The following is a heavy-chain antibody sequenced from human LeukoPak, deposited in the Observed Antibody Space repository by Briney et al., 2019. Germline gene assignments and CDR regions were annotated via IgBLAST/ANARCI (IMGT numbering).Heavy chain of an antibody. D-gene: IGHD3-3*01. CDR2: INPNSGGT. CDR3: ARKGSRVFWSGYYAFDI. Sequence: WASVKVSCKASGYTFTGYYMHWVRQAPGQGLEWMGWINPNSGGTNYAQKFQGRVTMTRDTSISTAYMELSRLRSDDTAVYYCARKGSRVFWSGYYAFDIWGQGTMVTVSS. J-gene: IGHJ3*02. V-gene: IGHV1-2*02. CDR1: GYTFTGYY.